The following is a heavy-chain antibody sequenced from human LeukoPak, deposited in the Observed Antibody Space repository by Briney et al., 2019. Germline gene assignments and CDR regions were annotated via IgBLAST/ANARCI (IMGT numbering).Heavy chain of an antibody. J-gene: IGHJ4*02. CDR1: GFTFSSCE. V-gene: IGHV3-21*01. CDR2: ISSSSNYI. D-gene: IGHD3-22*01. Sequence: GGSLRLSCAGSGFTFSSCEMNWVRQAPGKGLEWVSSISSSSNYIFYADSVKGRFTISRDNVKNSLYLQMNSLRAEDTAVYYCARVEASSGYDFDYWGQGTLVTVSS. CDR3: ARVEASSGYDFDY.